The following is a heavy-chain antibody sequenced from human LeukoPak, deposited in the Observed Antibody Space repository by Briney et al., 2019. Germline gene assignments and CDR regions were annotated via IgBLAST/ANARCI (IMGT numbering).Heavy chain of an antibody. CDR3: ARDQDDLSFRFDY. V-gene: IGHV3-30-3*01. J-gene: IGHJ4*02. D-gene: IGHD3-3*01. CDR2: ISYDGSNK. CDR1: GFTFSSYA. Sequence: GGSLRLSSAASGFTFSSYAMHWVRQAPGKGLEWVAVISYDGSNKYYADSVKGRFTISRDNSKNTLYLQMNSLRAEDTAVYYCARDQDDLSFRFDYWGQGTLVTVSS.